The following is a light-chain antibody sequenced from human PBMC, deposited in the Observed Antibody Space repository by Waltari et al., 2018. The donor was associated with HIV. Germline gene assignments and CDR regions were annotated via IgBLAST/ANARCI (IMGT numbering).Light chain of an antibody. CDR1: SSDVGGYNY. Sequence: QSALTQPPSASGSPGQSVTISCTGTSSDVGGYNYVSWYQQHQGKAPKLMIYEVSQRPSGVPDRFSGSKSGNTASLTVSGLQAEDEANYYCSSFAGTNDVIFGGGTKLTVL. CDR3: SSFAGTNDVI. CDR2: EVS. V-gene: IGLV2-8*01. J-gene: IGLJ2*01.